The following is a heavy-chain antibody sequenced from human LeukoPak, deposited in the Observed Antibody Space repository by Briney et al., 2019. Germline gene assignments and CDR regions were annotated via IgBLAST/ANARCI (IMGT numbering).Heavy chain of an antibody. CDR1: GYMVSDYY. CDR3: ARVRGNSCDY. Sequence: ASVTVSCTTSGYMVSDYYMHWVGQAPGQGLEWMGWIRGDTGDTDSPQKFQGRVTMTRDTSTNTAYMELRRLRYDDTAIYFCARVRGNSCDYWGQGTLVTVSS. V-gene: IGHV1-2*02. CDR2: IRGDTGDT. D-gene: IGHD6-13*01. J-gene: IGHJ4*02.